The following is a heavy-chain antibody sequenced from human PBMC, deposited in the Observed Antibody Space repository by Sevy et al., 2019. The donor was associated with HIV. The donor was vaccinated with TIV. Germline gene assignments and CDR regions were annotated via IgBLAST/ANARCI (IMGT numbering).Heavy chain of an antibody. CDR1: GFTFSSYA. CDR2: ISGSGGST. J-gene: IGHJ4*02. CDR3: GKMWHTAMVYYFDY. V-gene: IGHV3-23*01. D-gene: IGHD5-18*01. Sequence: GGSLRLSCAASGFTFSSYAISWVRQAPGEGLEWVSAISGSGGSTYYDDSVKGRFIISRDNSKNTLYLQMNSLRAEDTAVYYCGKMWHTAMVYYFDYWGQGTLVTVSS.